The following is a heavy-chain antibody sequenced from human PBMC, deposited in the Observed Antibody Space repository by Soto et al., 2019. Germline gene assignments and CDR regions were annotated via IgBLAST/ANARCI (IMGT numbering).Heavy chain of an antibody. CDR1: GYSFTSYW. V-gene: IGHV5-10-1*01. CDR2: IDPSDSYT. J-gene: IGHJ6*02. CDR3: ARLIATAHYYDSSGYYHDYYYYGMDV. D-gene: IGHD3-22*01. Sequence: PGESLKISCKGSGYSFTSYWISWVRQMPGKGLEWMGRIDPSDSYTNYSPSFQGHVTISADKSISTAYLQWSSLKASDTAMYYCARLIATAHYYDSSGYYHDYYYYGMDVWGQGITVTVSS.